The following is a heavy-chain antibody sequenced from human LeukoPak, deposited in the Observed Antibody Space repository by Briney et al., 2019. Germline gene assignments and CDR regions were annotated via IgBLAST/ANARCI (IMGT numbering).Heavy chain of an antibody. D-gene: IGHD6-19*01. J-gene: IGHJ4*02. CDR2: ISASGASP. V-gene: IGHV3-23*01. CDR1: GFTFNIDA. Sequence: GGSLRLSCAASGFTFNIDAMSWVRQAPGKGLEWVSIISASGASPYYADSVKGRFTISRDNSKNTLYLQMNSLRAEDTAVYYCAKRAVAGTYDFDYWGQGTLVTVSS. CDR3: AKRAVAGTYDFDY.